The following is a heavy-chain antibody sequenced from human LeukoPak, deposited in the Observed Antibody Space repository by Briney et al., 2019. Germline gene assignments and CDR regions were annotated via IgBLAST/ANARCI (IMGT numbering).Heavy chain of an antibody. CDR2: ISYDGSNK. CDR3: AREGYSSSWYYFDY. CDR1: GFTFSGYG. J-gene: IGHJ4*02. Sequence: GGSLRLSCAASGFTFSGYGIHWVRQAPGKGLEWVAIISYDGSNKYYADSVKGRFTISRDNAKNTLYLQMNSLRAEDTAVYYCAREGYSSSWYYFDYWGQGTLVTVSS. V-gene: IGHV3-30*03. D-gene: IGHD6-13*01.